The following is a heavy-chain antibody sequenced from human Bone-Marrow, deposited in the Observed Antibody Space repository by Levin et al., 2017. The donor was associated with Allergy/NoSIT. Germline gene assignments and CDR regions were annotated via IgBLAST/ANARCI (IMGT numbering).Heavy chain of an antibody. CDR1: GYTLSVYG. Sequence: ASVKVSCKASGYTLSVYGLAWMRHAPGQGLEWMGWLTPYSPDPQYAPKFQGRVTLTTDTSTNTAYLDLRGLTSDDTAVYYCARVPGAALPGPPLTWGQGTLVTVSS. CDR2: LTPYSPDP. J-gene: IGHJ5*02. CDR3: ARVPGAALPGPPLT. D-gene: IGHD3-9*01. V-gene: IGHV1-18*01.